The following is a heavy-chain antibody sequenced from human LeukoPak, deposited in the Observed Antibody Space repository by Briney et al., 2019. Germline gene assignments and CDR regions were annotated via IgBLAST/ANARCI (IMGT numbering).Heavy chain of an antibody. V-gene: IGHV1-2*02. D-gene: IGHD5-18*01. Sequence: GASVKASCKASGYTFTGYYMHWVRQAPGQGLEWMGWINPNSGGTNYAQKFQGRVTMTRDTSISTAYMELSRLRSDDTAVYYCARGPLRVDTAMVSGLGDYWGQGTLVTVSS. CDR3: ARGPLRVDTAMVSGLGDY. CDR2: INPNSGGT. CDR1: GYTFTGYY. J-gene: IGHJ4*02.